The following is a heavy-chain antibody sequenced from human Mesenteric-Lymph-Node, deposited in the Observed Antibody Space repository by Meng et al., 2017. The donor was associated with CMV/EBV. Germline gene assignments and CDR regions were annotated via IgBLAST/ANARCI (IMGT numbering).Heavy chain of an antibody. J-gene: IGHJ6*02. CDR2: ISYDGSNQ. CDR3: ARDITPEGMDV. D-gene: IGHD3-10*01. CDR1: GFTFSNYV. Sequence: SCTASGFTFSNYVMDWVRQAPGKGLEWVAFISYDGSNQYYADSVKGRFTISRDNSKNTLYLQMNSLRGEDTAVYYCARDITPEGMDVWGQGTTVTVSS. V-gene: IGHV3-30*04.